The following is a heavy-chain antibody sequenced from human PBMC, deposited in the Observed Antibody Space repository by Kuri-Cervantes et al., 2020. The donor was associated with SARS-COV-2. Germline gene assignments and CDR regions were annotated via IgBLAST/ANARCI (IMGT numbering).Heavy chain of an antibody. CDR1: GFTFSSYA. CDR2: ISGSGGST. Sequence: LSLTCAASGFTFSSYAMSWVRQAPGKGLEWVSAISGSGGSTYYADSVKGRFTISRDNSKNTLYLQMNSLRAEDTAVYYCANPTGHYYYGMDVWGQGTTVTSP. CDR3: ANPTGHYYYGMDV. J-gene: IGHJ6*02. V-gene: IGHV3-23*01.